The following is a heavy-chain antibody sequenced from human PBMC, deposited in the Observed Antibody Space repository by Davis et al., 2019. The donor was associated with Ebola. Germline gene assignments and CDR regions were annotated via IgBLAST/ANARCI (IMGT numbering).Heavy chain of an antibody. CDR1: GFTFSSYS. J-gene: IGHJ4*02. Sequence: PGGSLRLSCAASGFTFSSYSMNWVRQAPGKGLEWVSSISSSSSYIYYADSVKGRFTISRDNAKNSLYLQMNSLRAEDTAVYYCATGSRRLPLSRFDYWGQGTLVTVSS. V-gene: IGHV3-21*01. CDR2: ISSSSSYI. CDR3: ATGSRRLPLSRFDY. D-gene: IGHD2-15*01.